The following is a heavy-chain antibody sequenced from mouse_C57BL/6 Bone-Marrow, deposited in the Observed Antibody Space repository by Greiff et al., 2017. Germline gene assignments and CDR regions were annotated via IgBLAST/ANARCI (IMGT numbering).Heavy chain of an antibody. J-gene: IGHJ1*03. CDR2: IYPGSGST. Sequence: QVQLQQPGAELVKPGASVKMSCKASGYTFTSYWITWVKQRPGQGLAWIGDIYPGSGSTNYNEKFKSKATLTVATSSSTAYMQLSSLTSEDSAVYYGARPYYSNYWYFDVWGTGTTVTGSS. CDR1: GYTFTSYW. CDR3: ARPYYSNYWYFDV. D-gene: IGHD2-5*01. V-gene: IGHV1-55*01.